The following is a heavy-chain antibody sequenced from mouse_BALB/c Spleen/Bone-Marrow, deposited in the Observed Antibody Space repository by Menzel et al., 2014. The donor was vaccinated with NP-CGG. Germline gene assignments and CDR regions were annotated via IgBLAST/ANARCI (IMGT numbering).Heavy chain of an antibody. V-gene: IGHV1-80*01. CDR3: ASVYDYGRGYAMDY. CDR1: GYAFSNYG. CDR2: IYPGGGDT. D-gene: IGHD2-4*01. J-gene: IGHJ4*01. Sequence: QVQLQQSGAEVMRPGSSVNISCKASGYAFSNYGMNWVKQRPGQGLEWIGQIYPGGGDTNYNGKFKGRVTLTADKSSSTAYMQLSSLTSEDSAVYFCASVYDYGRGYAMDYWGQGTSVTVSS.